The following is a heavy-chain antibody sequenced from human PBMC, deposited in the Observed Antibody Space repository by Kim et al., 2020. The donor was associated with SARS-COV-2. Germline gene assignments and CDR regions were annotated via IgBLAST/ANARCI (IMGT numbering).Heavy chain of an antibody. CDR2: INSDRSST. CDR3: ARPMAPSGNWFDS. Sequence: GGSLRLSCAASGFTFSSYWLHWVRQAPGKGLVWVSRINSDRSSTTYADSVKGRFTISRDNAKNTLYLQMDSLRAEDTAVYYCARPMAPSGNWFDSWGQGTLVTVSS. V-gene: IGHV3-74*01. D-gene: IGHD3-10*01. CDR1: GFTFSSYW. J-gene: IGHJ5*01.